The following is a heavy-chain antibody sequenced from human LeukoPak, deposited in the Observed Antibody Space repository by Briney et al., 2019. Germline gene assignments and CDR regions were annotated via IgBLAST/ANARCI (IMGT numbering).Heavy chain of an antibody. CDR3: ARVPPDCSGGSCYVGGMDV. CDR2: IYYSGST. CDR1: GGSISSGGYY. Sequence: SETLSLTFTVSGGSISSGGYYWSWIRPHPGKGLEWIGYIYYSGSTYYNPSLKSRVTISVDTSKNQFSLKLSSVTAADTAVYYCARVPPDCSGGSCYVGGMDVWGQGTTVTVSS. J-gene: IGHJ6*02. V-gene: IGHV4-31*03. D-gene: IGHD2-15*01.